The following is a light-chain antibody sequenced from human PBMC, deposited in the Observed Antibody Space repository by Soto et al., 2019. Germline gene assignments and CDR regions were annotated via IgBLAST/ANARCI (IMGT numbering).Light chain of an antibody. CDR1: QTVSSN. Sequence: ENVLTQSPGTLSLSPGERATLSCRASQTVSSNFSWYQQRPGQAPILLISGASRRATAIPDRFSGSGSGTVWTPTISMLEPEELAVYYCQQDGTSPITFGQGTRLEIK. J-gene: IGKJ5*01. V-gene: IGKV3-20*01. CDR3: QQDGTSPIT. CDR2: GAS.